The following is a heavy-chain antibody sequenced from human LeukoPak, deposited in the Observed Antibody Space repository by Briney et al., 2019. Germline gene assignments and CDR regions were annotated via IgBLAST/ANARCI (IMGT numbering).Heavy chain of an antibody. Sequence: PGGSLKLSCAASGFSFNNYPMSWVRQAPGKGLEWVSSISGGGGTTDYADSVKGRFTISRDDSKNTLYVQMNSLRAEDTAVYYCARVGGVAGRAIDYWGQGTLVTVSS. CDR3: ARVGGVAGRAIDY. J-gene: IGHJ4*02. V-gene: IGHV3-23*01. CDR2: ISGGGGTT. CDR1: GFSFNNYP. D-gene: IGHD3-3*01.